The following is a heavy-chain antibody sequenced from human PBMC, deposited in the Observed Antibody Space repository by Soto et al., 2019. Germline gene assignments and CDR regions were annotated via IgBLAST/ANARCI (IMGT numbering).Heavy chain of an antibody. Sequence: EVQLEESGGDLVQPGGSLRLSCAASGFTLSAYLMTWVRQDPGKGLEWVANINRDGSKKSYLDSVRGRFTISRDKVGNSLYLQMDSLRADDRALSYCAVDVSPGSSRLYVDAFDIWGQGTRVTVSS. CDR1: GFTLSAYL. V-gene: IGHV3-7*05. J-gene: IGHJ3*02. CDR3: AVDVSPGSSRLYVDAFDI. CDR2: INRDGSKK. D-gene: IGHD6-13*01.